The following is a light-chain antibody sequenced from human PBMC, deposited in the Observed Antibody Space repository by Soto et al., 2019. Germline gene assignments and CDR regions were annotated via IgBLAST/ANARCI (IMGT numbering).Light chain of an antibody. Sequence: DVVMTQSPLFLPVTLGQPASISCRSSHSLLHGDGNTYLSWFQQRPGQPPRRLIYKISNRDAGVPPRFSGSGSGTDFTLKITRVEAEDIGLYFCMQGKLWPYTFGQGTKLDFK. J-gene: IGKJ2*01. CDR1: HSLLHGDGNTY. CDR2: KIS. CDR3: MQGKLWPYT. V-gene: IGKV2-30*02.